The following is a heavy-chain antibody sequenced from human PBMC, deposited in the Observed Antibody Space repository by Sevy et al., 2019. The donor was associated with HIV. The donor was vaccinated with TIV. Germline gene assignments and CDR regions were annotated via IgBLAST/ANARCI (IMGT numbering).Heavy chain of an antibody. Sequence: GGSLRLSCAASGFTFSNYGMNWLRQAPGKGLEWVSYISSSGNTVYYAEAVKGRFTISRDNAKNSLYLQMNSLRVEDTAVYYWAENFYWGQGAWSPSPQ. V-gene: IGHV3-48*03. J-gene: IGHJ4*02. CDR2: ISSSGNTV. CDR3: AENFY. CDR1: GFTFSNYG.